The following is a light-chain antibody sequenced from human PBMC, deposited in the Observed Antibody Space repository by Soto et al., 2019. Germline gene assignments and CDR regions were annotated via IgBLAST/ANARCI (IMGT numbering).Light chain of an antibody. CDR1: QSISSY. J-gene: IGKJ1*01. Sequence: DIQMTQSPSSLSASVGDRVTITCRASQSISSYLNWYQQKPGKAPKFLIYDASSLESGVPSRFSGSGSGTEFTLTISSLQPDDFATYYCQLYNSYPRTFGQGTKVDIK. CDR2: DAS. CDR3: QLYNSYPRT. V-gene: IGKV1-5*01.